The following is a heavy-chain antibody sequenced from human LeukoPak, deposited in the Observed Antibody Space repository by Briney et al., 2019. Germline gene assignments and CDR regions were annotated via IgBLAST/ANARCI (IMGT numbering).Heavy chain of an antibody. V-gene: IGHV3-21*01. D-gene: IGHD3-3*01. J-gene: IGHJ4*02. CDR1: GFTFSSYS. Sequence: GGSLRLSCAASGFTFSSYSMNWVRQAPGKGLEWVSSISSSSSYIYYADSVKGRFTISRDNAENSLYLQMNSLRAEDTAVYYCARDRIGGFDYWGQGTLVTVSS. CDR3: ARDRIGGFDY. CDR2: ISSSSSYI.